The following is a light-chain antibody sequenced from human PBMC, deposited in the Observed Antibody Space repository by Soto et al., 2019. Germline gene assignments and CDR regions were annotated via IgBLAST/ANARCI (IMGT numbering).Light chain of an antibody. V-gene: IGLV1-47*01. CDR3: AVWDDSLSGVV. CDR2: RNN. Sequence: QSVLTQPPSASGTPGQRVTISCSGSSSNIGSNYVYWYQQLPGSAPKLLIYRNNLRPSGVPDRFSGSKSGTSASLAISGLRSENEADYYCAVWDDSLSGVVFGGGTQLTVL. CDR1: SSNIGSNY. J-gene: IGLJ7*01.